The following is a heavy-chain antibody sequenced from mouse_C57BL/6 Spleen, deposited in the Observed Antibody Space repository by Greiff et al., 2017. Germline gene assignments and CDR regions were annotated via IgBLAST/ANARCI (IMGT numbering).Heavy chain of an antibody. J-gene: IGHJ4*01. CDR3: ARGYSYYYAMDY. CDR2: INPYNGGT. D-gene: IGHD2-14*01. Sequence: EVQLQQSGPVLVKPGASVKMSCKASGYTFTDYYMNWVKQSHGKSLEWIGVINPYNGGTSYNQKFKGKATLTVDKSSSTAYMELNSLTSEDSAVYYCARGYSYYYAMDYWGQGTSVTVSS. V-gene: IGHV1-19*01. CDR1: GYTFTDYY.